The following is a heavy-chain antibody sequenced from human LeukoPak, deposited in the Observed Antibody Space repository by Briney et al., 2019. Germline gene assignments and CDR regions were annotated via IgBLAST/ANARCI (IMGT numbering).Heavy chain of an antibody. V-gene: IGHV4-34*01. CDR3: ARGRRLYTSGYSRFDY. CDR2: INHSGST. D-gene: IGHD3-22*01. J-gene: IGHJ4*02. CDR1: GGSFSGYY. Sequence: SETLSLTCAVYGGSFSGYYWTWIRQPPGKGLEWIGEINHSGSTNYNPSLKSRVTISVDTSKNQFSLKLSSVTAADTAVYYCARGRRLYTSGYSRFDYWGQGTLVTVSS.